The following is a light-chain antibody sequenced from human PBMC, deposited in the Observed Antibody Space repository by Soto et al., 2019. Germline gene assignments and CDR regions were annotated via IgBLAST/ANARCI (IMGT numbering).Light chain of an antibody. CDR3: QQYKSYGT. CDR1: QSISSW. J-gene: IGKJ1*01. Sequence: DIPMTQSPSTLSASVGDRVTITCRASQSISSWLAWYQQKPGKAPKLLIYDASSLESGVPSRFSGSGSGTEFTLTISSLQPDDFATYYCQQYKSYGTFGQGTKVEIK. V-gene: IGKV1-5*01. CDR2: DAS.